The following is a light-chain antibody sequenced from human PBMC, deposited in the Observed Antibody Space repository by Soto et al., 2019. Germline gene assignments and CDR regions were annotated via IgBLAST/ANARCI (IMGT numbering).Light chain of an antibody. CDR2: EVS. CDR3: RSYSSSSTLYV. Sequence: QCSLTLPACVSGSPGQSITISCTGSTSNVGGHNYVSWYQQHAGKAPQLMIYEVSNRPSGVSNRFSGSKSGNTASLTISGLQADDEADYYCRSYSSSSTLYVFGTGTKVTVL. V-gene: IGLV2-14*01. J-gene: IGLJ1*01. CDR1: TSNVGGHNY.